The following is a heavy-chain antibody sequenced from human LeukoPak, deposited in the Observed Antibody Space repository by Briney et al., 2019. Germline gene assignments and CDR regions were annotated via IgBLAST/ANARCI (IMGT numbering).Heavy chain of an antibody. CDR1: GYTFTSYG. V-gene: IGHV1-18*01. D-gene: IGHD4-17*01. J-gene: IGHJ4*02. CDR2: ISAYNGNT. CDR3: ARGLSHTVDYGDQWEYFDY. Sequence: GASVKVSCKASGYTFTSYGISWVRQAPGQGLEWIGWISAYNGNTNYAQKLQGRVTMTTDTSTSTAYMELRSLRSDDTAVYYCARGLSHTVDYGDQWEYFDYWGQGTLVTVSS.